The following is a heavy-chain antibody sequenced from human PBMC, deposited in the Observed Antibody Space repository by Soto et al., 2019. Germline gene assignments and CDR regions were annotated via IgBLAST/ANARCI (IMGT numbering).Heavy chain of an antibody. V-gene: IGHV3-11*01. CDR3: SRDREPSVYHGMAV. CDR1: GFTFSDYY. CDR2: ISGRGDIV. Sequence: QVQLVESGGGLVKPGGSLRLSCAASGFTFSDYYMSWTRQAPGKGLEWIAFISGRGDIVYYADSVKGRFTVSRHNAKNSLSLQLDSLTSEDTAKYYCSRDREPSVYHGMAVWGQGTTVTVSS. J-gene: IGHJ6*02.